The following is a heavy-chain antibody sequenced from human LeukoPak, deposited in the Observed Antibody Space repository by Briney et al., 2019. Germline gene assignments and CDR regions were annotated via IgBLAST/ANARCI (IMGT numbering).Heavy chain of an antibody. Sequence: SETLSLTCTVSGGSVSSGSYYWSWLRQPPGKGLEWIGYIYYSGSTNYNPSLKSRVTISVDTSKNQFSLKLSSVTAADTAVYYCARDRDTDTAMHVGAFDIWGQGTMVTVSS. J-gene: IGHJ3*02. D-gene: IGHD5-18*01. CDR1: GGSVSSGSYY. CDR3: ARDRDTDTAMHVGAFDI. V-gene: IGHV4-61*01. CDR2: IYYSGST.